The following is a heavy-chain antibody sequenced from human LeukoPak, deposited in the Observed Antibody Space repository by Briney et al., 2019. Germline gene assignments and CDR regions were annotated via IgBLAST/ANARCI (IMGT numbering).Heavy chain of an antibody. CDR1: GGSISSGSNY. CDR2: IYTSGST. Sequence: SQTLSLTCTVSGGSISSGSNYWSWIRQPAGKGLEWIGRIYTSGSTNYNPSLKSRVTISVDTSKIQFSLKQSSVTAADTAVYYCARGYCSSTSCYNYFDYWGQGTLVTVSS. CDR3: ARGYCSSTSCYNYFDY. J-gene: IGHJ4*02. D-gene: IGHD2-2*02. V-gene: IGHV4-61*02.